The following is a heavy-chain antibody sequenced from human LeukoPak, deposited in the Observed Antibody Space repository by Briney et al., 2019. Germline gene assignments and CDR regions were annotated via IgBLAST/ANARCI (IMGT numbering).Heavy chain of an antibody. CDR2: INQDGSEK. Sequence: GGSLRLSCAASGFTFSGYWMSWVRQAPGKGLEWVANINQDGSEKYYVDSVKGRFTISRDNAKNSLFLQMGSLRAEDTAVYYCARIRGSTLPISYMDVWGKGTTVTVSS. CDR3: ARIRGSTLPISYMDV. CDR1: GFTFSGYW. J-gene: IGHJ6*03. D-gene: IGHD6-13*01. V-gene: IGHV3-7*01.